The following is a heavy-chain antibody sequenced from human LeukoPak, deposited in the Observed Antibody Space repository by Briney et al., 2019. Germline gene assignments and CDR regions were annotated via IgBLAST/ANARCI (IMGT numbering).Heavy chain of an antibody. D-gene: IGHD1-7*01. Sequence: PGGSLRLSCAASGFTVSSNYMSWVRQAPGKGREGVSVIYSGGSTYYADSVKGRFTISRDNSKTTLYLQMNSVRAEDTAVYYCARLIITGTTEWFDPWGKGTLVTVSS. CDR1: GFTVSSNY. J-gene: IGHJ5*02. CDR2: IYSGGST. CDR3: ARLIITGTTEWFDP. V-gene: IGHV3-66*02.